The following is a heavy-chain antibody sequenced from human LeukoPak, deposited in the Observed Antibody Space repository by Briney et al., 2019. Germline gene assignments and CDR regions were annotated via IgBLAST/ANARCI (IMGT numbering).Heavy chain of an antibody. V-gene: IGHV3-30*03. J-gene: IGHJ4*02. CDR1: GFTFSSYG. D-gene: IGHD3-10*01. CDR3: ASSLWFGELLFDIDY. CDR2: ISYDGSNI. Sequence: GGSLRLSCAASGFTFSSYGMHWVRQAPGKGLEWVAVISYDGSNIYYADSVKGRFTISRDNSKNTLYLQMNSLRAEDTAVYSCASSLWFGELLFDIDYWGQGTLVTVSS.